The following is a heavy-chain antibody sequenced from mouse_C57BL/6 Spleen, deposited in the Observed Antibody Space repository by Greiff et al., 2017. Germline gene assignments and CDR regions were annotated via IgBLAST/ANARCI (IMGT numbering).Heavy chain of an antibody. J-gene: IGHJ4*01. CDR1: GYTFTSYW. D-gene: IGHD1-1*01. CDR3: ARGITTVVAPDYAMDY. Sequence: QVQLQQPGTELVKPGASVKLSCKASGYTFTSYWMHWVKQRPGQGLEWIGNINPSNGGTNYNEKVKSKATLTVDKSSSTAYMQLSSLTSEDSAVYYCARGITTVVAPDYAMDYWGQGTSVTVSS. CDR2: INPSNGGT. V-gene: IGHV1-53*01.